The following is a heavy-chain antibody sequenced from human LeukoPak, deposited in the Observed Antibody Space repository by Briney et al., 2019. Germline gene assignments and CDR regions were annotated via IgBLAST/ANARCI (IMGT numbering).Heavy chain of an antibody. V-gene: IGHV1-18*01. CDR3: ARGSSSWSWPYYYYYGMDV. D-gene: IGHD6-13*01. CDR1: GYTFTSYG. CDR2: ISAYNGNT. Sequence: ASVKVSCKASGYTFTSYGISWVRQAPGQGLEWMGWISAYNGNTNYAQKLQGRVTMTTDTSTSTAYMELRSLRSDDTAVYYCARGSSSWSWPYYYYYGMDVWGQGTTVTVSS. J-gene: IGHJ6*02.